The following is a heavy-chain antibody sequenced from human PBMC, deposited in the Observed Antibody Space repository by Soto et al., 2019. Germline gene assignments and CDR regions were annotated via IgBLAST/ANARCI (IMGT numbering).Heavy chain of an antibody. J-gene: IGHJ6*02. V-gene: IGHV1-8*01. CDR1: GYTFTSYD. CDR3: ARGWVLLWFGEPTAHYYAMDV. D-gene: IGHD3-10*01. Sequence: ASVKVSCKASGYTFTSYDINWVRQATGQGLEWMGWMNPNSGNTGYAQKFQGRGTMTRNTSISTAYMELSSLRSEDTAVYYCARGWVLLWFGEPTAHYYAMDVWGQRTTVTISS. CDR2: MNPNSGNT.